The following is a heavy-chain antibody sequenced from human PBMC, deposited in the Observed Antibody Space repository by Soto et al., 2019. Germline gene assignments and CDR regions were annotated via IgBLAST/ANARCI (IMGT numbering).Heavy chain of an antibody. CDR3: AKDQASGQGSFDS. Sequence: VKLVESGGGVVQPGGSLRLSCAASGFTFHIYGMHWVRQAPDKGLEWVALISYDGSNQYYADSVKGRFTISRDNSKNTLFLQMNSLRADDTAVYYCAKDQASGQGSFDSWGQGTLVTVSS. J-gene: IGHJ4*02. CDR2: ISYDGSNQ. V-gene: IGHV3-30*18. CDR1: GFTFHIYG.